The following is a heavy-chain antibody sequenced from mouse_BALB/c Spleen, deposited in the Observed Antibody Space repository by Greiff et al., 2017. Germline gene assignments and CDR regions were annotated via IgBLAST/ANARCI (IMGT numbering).Heavy chain of an antibody. CDR3: ASGGLHYYGPYYAMDY. CDR1: GFTFSSYA. V-gene: IGHV5-9-3*01. D-gene: IGHD1-2*01. Sequence: EVKVVESGGGLVKPGGSLKLSCAASGFTFSSYAMSWVRQTPEKRLEWVATISSGGSYTYYPDSVKGRFTISRDNAKNTLYLQMSSLRSEDTAMYYWASGGLHYYGPYYAMDYWGQGTSVTVSS. J-gene: IGHJ4*01. CDR2: ISSGGSYT.